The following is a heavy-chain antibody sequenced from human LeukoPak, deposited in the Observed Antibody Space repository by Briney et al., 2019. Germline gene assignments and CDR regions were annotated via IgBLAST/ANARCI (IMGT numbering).Heavy chain of an antibody. D-gene: IGHD5-18*01. CDR3: WKKAGYCYQKGIDP. Sequence: PGGSLRLSCAASGFTFSSYAMSWVRQAPGKGLEWVSAISGSGGSTYYADSVKGRFTISRDNSKNTLYLQMKSLRAEDTAGYYWWKKAGYCYQKGIDPWGQGTLVTGSS. J-gene: IGHJ5*02. CDR1: GFTFSSYA. V-gene: IGHV3-23*01. CDR2: ISGSGGST.